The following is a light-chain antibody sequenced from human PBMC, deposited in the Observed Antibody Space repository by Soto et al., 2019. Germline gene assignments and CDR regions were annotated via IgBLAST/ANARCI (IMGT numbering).Light chain of an antibody. CDR1: NIGSKR. CDR3: QVWDSNSVYV. V-gene: IGLV3-21*02. CDR2: DDS. Sequence: SYELTQPPSVSVAPGQTARITCGGNNIGSKRVHWYQQKPGQAPVLVVYDDSDRLSGIPERFSGSNSGNTATLSISRVEAGDEADYYCQVWDSNSVYVFGTGTKVTVL. J-gene: IGLJ1*01.